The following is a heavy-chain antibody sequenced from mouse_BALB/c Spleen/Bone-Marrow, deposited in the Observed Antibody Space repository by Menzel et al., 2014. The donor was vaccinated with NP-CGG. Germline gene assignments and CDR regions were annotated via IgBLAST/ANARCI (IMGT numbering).Heavy chain of an antibody. V-gene: IGHV5-12-2*01. CDR3: ARRSAATYYSDY. CDR1: GFTFSSYT. CDR2: ISNGGGST. D-gene: IGHD1-2*01. J-gene: IGHJ2*01. Sequence: DVKLVESGGGLVQPGGSLKLSCAASGFTFSSYTMSWVRQTPEKGLEWVAYISNGGGSTYYPDTVKGRFTISRDNAKNTLYLQMSSLKSEDTAMYYCARRSAATYYSDYWGQGTTLTVSS.